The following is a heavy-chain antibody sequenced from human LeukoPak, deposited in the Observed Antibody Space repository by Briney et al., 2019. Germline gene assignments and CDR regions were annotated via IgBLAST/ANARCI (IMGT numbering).Heavy chain of an antibody. Sequence: PGVSLRRSCAASGFTVSSNYMSWVRQAPGKGLEWVSVIYISGNTYYADSVKGRFTISRDISKNTLYLQMNSLRAEDTAVYYCARGENRPFDYWGQGSLVTVSS. V-gene: IGHV3-53*01. CDR1: GFTVSSNY. CDR2: IYISGNT. CDR3: ARGENRPFDY. J-gene: IGHJ4*02.